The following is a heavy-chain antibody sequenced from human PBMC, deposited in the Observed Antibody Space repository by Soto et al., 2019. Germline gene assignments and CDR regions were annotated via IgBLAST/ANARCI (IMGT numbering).Heavy chain of an antibody. J-gene: IGHJ6*02. CDR2: ISGSGGST. Sequence: PGGSLRLSCAASGFTFSSYAMSWVRQAPGKGLEWVSGISGSGGSTNYADSVKGRFTISRDNSKNTLYLQMNSLRAEDTAVYYCAKYNSLIQLWFFVMDVWGQGSTVTVSS. D-gene: IGHD5-18*01. CDR1: GFTFSSYA. CDR3: AKYNSLIQLWFFVMDV. V-gene: IGHV3-23*01.